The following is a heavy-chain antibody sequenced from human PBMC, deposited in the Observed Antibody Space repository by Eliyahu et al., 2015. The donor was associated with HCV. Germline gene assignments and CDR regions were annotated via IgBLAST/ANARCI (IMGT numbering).Heavy chain of an antibody. D-gene: IGHD6-6*01. J-gene: IGHJ4*02. CDR3: AKDKEEIRRYSSSSYFDY. Sequence: EVQLVESGGGLVQPGRSLRLSCAASGFTFDDYAMHWVRQAPGKGLEWVSGISWNSGSIGYADSVKGRFTISRDNAKNSLYLQMNSLRAEDTALYYCAKDKEEIRRYSSSSYFDYWGQGTLVTVSS. CDR1: GFTFDDYA. CDR2: ISWNSGSI. V-gene: IGHV3-9*01.